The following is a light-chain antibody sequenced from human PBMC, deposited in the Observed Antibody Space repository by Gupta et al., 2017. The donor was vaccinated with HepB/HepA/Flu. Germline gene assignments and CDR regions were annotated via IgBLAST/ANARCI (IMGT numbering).Light chain of an antibody. CDR2: KAS. Sequence: DIQMTQSPSTLSASVGDRVTITCRASQSISSWLAWYQQKPGKAPKLLIYKASNLDSGVPARFSGSGSGTEFTLTISSLQPDDFATYYCQQYTSSPWTFGQGTKVEIK. CDR3: QQYTSSPWT. V-gene: IGKV1-5*03. CDR1: QSISSW. J-gene: IGKJ1*01.